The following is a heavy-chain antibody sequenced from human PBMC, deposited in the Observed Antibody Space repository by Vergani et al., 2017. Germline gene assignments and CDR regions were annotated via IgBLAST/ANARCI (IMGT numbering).Heavy chain of an antibody. J-gene: IGHJ4*02. CDR1: GFRFGSYG. D-gene: IGHD2-2*01. CDR3: VKDRGASNGFDD. V-gene: IGHV3-30*02. Sequence: QVQLVESGGGVVQPGGSLRLSCAASGFRFGSYGMHWVRVRQAPGKGLEWLAYLRYDGTTKQYADSVKGRFTISRDNSKNMLYLQMDSLRPEDTAMFYCVKDRGASNGFDDWGQGTQVTVSS. CDR2: LRYDGTTK.